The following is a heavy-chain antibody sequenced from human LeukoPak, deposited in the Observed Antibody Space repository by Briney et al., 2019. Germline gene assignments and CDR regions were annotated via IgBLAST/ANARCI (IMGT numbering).Heavy chain of an antibody. CDR3: ARTHDYGDLDY. D-gene: IGHD4-17*01. CDR1: GGSISSYY. V-gene: IGHV4-59*01. Sequence: PSETLSLTCTVSGGSISSYYWSWIRQPPGKGLEWIGYIYYSGSTNYNPSLKGRVTISVDTSKNQFSLKLSSVTAADTAVCYCARTHDYGDLDYWGQGTLVTVSS. CDR2: IYYSGST. J-gene: IGHJ4*02.